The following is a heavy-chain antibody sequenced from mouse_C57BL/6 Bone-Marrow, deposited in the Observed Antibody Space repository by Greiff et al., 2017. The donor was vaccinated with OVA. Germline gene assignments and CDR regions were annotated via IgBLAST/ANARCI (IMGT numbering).Heavy chain of an antibody. D-gene: IGHD2-4*01. J-gene: IGHJ4*01. V-gene: IGHV1-69*01. CDR1: GYTFTSYW. CDR3: AHDYDGAMDY. CDR2: IDPSDSYT. Sequence: QVQLKQPGAELVMPGASVKLSCKASGYTFTSYWMHWVKQRPGQGLEWIGEIDPSDSYTNYNQKFKGKSTLTVDKSSSTAYMQLSSLTSEDSAVYYCAHDYDGAMDYWGQGTSVTVSS.